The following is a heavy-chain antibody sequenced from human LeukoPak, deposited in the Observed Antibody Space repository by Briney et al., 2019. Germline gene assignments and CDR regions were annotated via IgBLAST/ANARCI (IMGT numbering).Heavy chain of an antibody. CDR1: GGSLSGYY. CDR3: ATTAAGTGDWFDP. J-gene: IGHJ5*02. V-gene: IGHV4-34*01. Sequence: PSETLSLTCAVYGGSLSGYYWSWIRQPPGKGLEWIGEINHSGSTNYNPSLKSRVTISVDTSKNQFSLKLSSVTAADTAVYYCATTAAGTGDWFDPWGQGTLATVSS. D-gene: IGHD6-13*01. CDR2: INHSGST.